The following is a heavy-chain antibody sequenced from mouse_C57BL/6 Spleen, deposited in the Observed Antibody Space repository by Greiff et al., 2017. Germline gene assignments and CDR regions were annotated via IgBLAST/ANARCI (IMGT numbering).Heavy chain of an antibody. Sequence: EVKLVESGGGLVKPGGSLKLSCAASGFSFSDYGMHWVRQAPEKGLEWVAYISSGSSTIYYAATVKGRFTLSRDNAKNTLFLQMTSLRSEDTDMYYYARSTYGNYDGYWGQGTTLTDSS. CDR3: ARSTYGNYDGY. V-gene: IGHV5-17*01. CDR2: ISSGSSTI. D-gene: IGHD2-1*01. CDR1: GFSFSDYG. J-gene: IGHJ2*01.